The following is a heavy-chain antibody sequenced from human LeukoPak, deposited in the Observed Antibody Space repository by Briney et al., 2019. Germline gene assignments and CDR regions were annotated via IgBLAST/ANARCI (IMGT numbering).Heavy chain of an antibody. D-gene: IGHD3-9*01. Sequence: GGSLRLSCAASGCTFSSYSMNWVRQAPGKGLEWVSSISSSSSYIYYADSVKGRFTISRDNAKNSLYLQMNSLRAEDTAVYYCARDPDRYDILTGYYSNWGQGTLVTVSS. CDR1: GCTFSSYS. J-gene: IGHJ4*02. CDR2: ISSSSSYI. CDR3: ARDPDRYDILTGYYSN. V-gene: IGHV3-21*01.